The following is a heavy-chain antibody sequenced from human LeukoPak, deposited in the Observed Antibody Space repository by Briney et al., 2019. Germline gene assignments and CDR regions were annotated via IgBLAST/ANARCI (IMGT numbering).Heavy chain of an antibody. V-gene: IGHV4-34*01. CDR3: ARDGESWLRLFDP. J-gene: IGHJ5*02. Sequence: SETLSLTCAVYGGSFSGYYWSWIRQPPGKGLEWMGEINHSGSTNYNPSLKSRVTISVDTSKNQFSLKLSSVAAADTAVYYCARDGESWLRLFDPWGQGTLVTVSS. CDR1: GGSFSGYY. D-gene: IGHD5-12*01. CDR2: INHSGST.